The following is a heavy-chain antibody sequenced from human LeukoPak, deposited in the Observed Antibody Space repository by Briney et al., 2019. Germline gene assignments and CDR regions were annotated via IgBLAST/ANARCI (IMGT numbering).Heavy chain of an antibody. CDR3: AGSTSVTTYAFDI. J-gene: IGHJ3*02. D-gene: IGHD4-11*01. CDR2: IYYSGST. Sequence: SETLSLTCTVSAGSISTSSYYWGWIRQPPGKGLEWIGSIYYSGSTYYNPSLKSRVTMSVDTSKNQFSLKLSSVTAADTAVYYCAGSTSVTTYAFDIWGQGTMVTVSS. V-gene: IGHV4-39*07. CDR1: AGSISTSSYY.